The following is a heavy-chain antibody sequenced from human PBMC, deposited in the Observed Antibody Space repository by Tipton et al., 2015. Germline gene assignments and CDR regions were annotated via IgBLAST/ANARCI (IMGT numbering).Heavy chain of an antibody. CDR2: MNPSSGNT. CDR3: GRQGQWSGPGIDY. Sequence: QSGAEVKKPGASVKVSCKASGYTFTGYYIHWVRQAPGQGLEWMGWMNPSSGNTGYAQKFQGRVTMTKNTSISTAYMELSSLRSEDTAVYYCGRQGQWSGPGIDYWGQGTLVTVSS. D-gene: IGHD2-15*01. CDR1: GYTFTGYY. V-gene: IGHV1-8*02. J-gene: IGHJ4*02.